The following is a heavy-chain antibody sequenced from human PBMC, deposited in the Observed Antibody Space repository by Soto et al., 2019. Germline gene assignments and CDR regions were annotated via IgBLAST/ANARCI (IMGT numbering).Heavy chain of an antibody. Sequence: EVQLLESGGGLVQPGGSLRLSCAASGFTFNNYAMTWVRQAPGKGLEWVSAISGGGDTTYYADSVKGRFTVSRDGSKNTLYLKMRSLRAEDTALYYCAKGRGGSGSLTPRVDFWGQGTLVTVSS. J-gene: IGHJ4*02. CDR3: AKGRGGSGSLTPRVDF. D-gene: IGHD3-10*01. V-gene: IGHV3-23*01. CDR1: GFTFNNYA. CDR2: ISGGGDTT.